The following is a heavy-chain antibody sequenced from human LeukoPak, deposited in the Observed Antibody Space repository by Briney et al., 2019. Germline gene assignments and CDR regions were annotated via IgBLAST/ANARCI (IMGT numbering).Heavy chain of an antibody. CDR1: GGSISSYY. V-gene: IGHV4-59*01. CDR3: ARSRADAYCGGDCYISWFDP. D-gene: IGHD2-21*02. Sequence: SETLSLTCTVSGGSISSYYWSWIRQPPGKGLEWIGYIYYSGSTNYNPSLKSRVTISVDTSKNQFSLKLSSVTAADTAVYYCARSRADAYCGGDCYISWFDPWGQGTLVTVS. CDR2: IYYSGST. J-gene: IGHJ5*02.